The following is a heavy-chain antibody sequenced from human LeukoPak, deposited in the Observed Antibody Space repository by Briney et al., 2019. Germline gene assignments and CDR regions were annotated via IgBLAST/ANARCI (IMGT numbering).Heavy chain of an antibody. CDR1: GFTFRSYA. V-gene: IGHV3-30-3*01. Sequence: GGSLRLSCAASGFTFRSYAMHWVRQAPGKGLEWVAVISYDGSNKYYADSVKGRFTISRGNSKNTLYLQMNSLRAEDTAVYYCARDSYDFWSGYYLDYWGQGTLVTVSS. D-gene: IGHD3-3*01. CDR3: ARDSYDFWSGYYLDY. J-gene: IGHJ4*02. CDR2: ISYDGSNK.